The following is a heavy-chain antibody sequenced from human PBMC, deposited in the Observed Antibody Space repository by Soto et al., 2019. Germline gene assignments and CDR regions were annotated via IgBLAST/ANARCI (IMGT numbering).Heavy chain of an antibody. Sequence: QVPLVQSGAEVKKPGASVKVSCKASVFSVDTTYCIHWVQRAPGQGLEWMGSINPNSGDTNYAQNFQGRVTMTRDTSISTAYMEVSSLTSDDTAVYYCGSPRSGPSPDVGHWGHGTVVTVSS. J-gene: IGHJ4*01. CDR3: GSPRSGPSPDVGH. V-gene: IGHV1-2*02. D-gene: IGHD2-15*01. CDR2: INPNSGDT. CDR1: VFSVDTTYC.